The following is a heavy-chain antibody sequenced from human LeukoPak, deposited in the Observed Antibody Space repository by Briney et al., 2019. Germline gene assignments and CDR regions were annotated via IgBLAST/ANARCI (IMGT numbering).Heavy chain of an antibody. CDR1: GFTFSSHG. CDR2: ISYDGSTK. V-gene: IGHV3-30*18. J-gene: IGHJ1*01. CDR3: GKESSSRSYGAYFPH. Sequence: GGSLRLSCAASGFTFSSHGMQWVRQAPGKGLEWVAVISYDGSTKYYADSVKGRFTISRDSSKSTLYLQMNSLRAEDTAVYYCGKESSSRSYGAYFPHWGQGTLVTVSS. D-gene: IGHD6-13*01.